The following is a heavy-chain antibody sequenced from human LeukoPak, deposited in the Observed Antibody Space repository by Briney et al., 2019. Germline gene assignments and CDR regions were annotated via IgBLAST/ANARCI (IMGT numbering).Heavy chain of an antibody. Sequence: SETLSLTCTVSGGSISSYYWSWIRQPPGKGLEWIGYIYTSGSTNYNPSLKSRVTISVDTSKNQFSLKLSSVTAADTAVYFRGRRTSYDTLTGYIYWYFDLWGRGTLVTVSS. V-gene: IGHV4-4*09. CDR2: IYTSGST. J-gene: IGHJ2*01. D-gene: IGHD3-9*01. CDR1: GGSISSYY. CDR3: GRRTSYDTLTGYIYWYFDL.